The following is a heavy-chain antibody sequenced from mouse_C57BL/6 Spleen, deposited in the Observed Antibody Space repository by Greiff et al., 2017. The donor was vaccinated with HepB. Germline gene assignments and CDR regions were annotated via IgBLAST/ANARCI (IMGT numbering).Heavy chain of an antibody. CDR3: AISSYAMDY. Sequence: VQLQQSGAELVRPGTSVKVSCKASGYAFTNYLIEWVKQRPGQGLEWIGVINPGSGGTNYNEKFKGKATLTADKSSSTAYMQLSSQTSEDSAVYFCAISSYAMDYWGQGTSVTVSS. V-gene: IGHV1-54*01. CDR2: INPGSGGT. CDR1: GYAFTNYL. D-gene: IGHD1-1*01. J-gene: IGHJ4*01.